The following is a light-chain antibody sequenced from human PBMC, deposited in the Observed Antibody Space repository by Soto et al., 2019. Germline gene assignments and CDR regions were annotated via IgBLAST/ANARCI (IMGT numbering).Light chain of an antibody. V-gene: IGKV1-5*03. CDR3: QQSYSTPRT. Sequence: DIQMTQSPSTLSGSVGDRVTITCRASQTISSWLAWYQQKPGKAPKLLIYKASTLKSGVPSRFSGSGSGTDFTLTISSLQPEDFATYYCQQSYSTPRTLGQGTKVDIK. CDR1: QTISSW. CDR2: KAS. J-gene: IGKJ1*01.